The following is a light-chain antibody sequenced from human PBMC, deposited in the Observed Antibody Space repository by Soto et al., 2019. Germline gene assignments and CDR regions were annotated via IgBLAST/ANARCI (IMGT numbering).Light chain of an antibody. CDR2: GAS. CDR3: QQYDNWQA. CDR1: QSIRSD. V-gene: IGKV3-15*01. J-gene: IGKJ5*01. Sequence: EIVMTQSPATLSVSPGESATLSCRASQSIRSDLAWYQQKPRQVPRLLFYGASTRATGLPARFSGSGSGTEFTLTTSSLQSEDSAVYYCQQYDNWQAFGQGTRLEIK.